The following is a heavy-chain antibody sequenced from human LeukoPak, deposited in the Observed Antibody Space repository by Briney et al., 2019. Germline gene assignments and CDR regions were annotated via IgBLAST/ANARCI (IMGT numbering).Heavy chain of an antibody. CDR2: IRYDGSNK. CDR3: ARAQGVAATLDY. D-gene: IGHD2-15*01. J-gene: IGHJ4*02. V-gene: IGHV3-30*02. Sequence: PGGSLRLSCAASGFTFSSYGMHWVRQAPGKGLEWVAFIRYDGSNKYYADSVKGRFTISRDNSKNTLYLQMNSLRAEDTAVYYCARAQGVAATLDYWGQGTLVTVSS. CDR1: GFTFSSYG.